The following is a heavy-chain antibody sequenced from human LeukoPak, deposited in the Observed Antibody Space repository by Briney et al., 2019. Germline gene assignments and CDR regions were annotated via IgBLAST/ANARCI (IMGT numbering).Heavy chain of an antibody. CDR2: IYYSGST. V-gene: IGHV4-39*01. J-gene: IGHJ4*02. Sequence: SETLSLTCTVSGGSISSSSYYWGWIRQPPGKGLEWVGTIYYSGSTNYNPSLKSRLTISVDTSKNQFSLRLSSVTAADSAVYYCVRQSGCSIIVLVFDYWGQGTVVTVSS. D-gene: IGHD3-22*01. CDR3: VRQSGCSIIVLVFDY. CDR1: GGSISSSSYY.